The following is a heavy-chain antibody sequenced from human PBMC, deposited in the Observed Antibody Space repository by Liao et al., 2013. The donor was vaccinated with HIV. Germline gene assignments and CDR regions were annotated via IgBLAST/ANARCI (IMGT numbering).Heavy chain of an antibody. V-gene: IGHV4-30-2*01. D-gene: IGHD3-9*01. CDR2: IYHSGST. CDR3: AXGVYDVLTGYHGGDF. J-gene: IGHJ4*02. CDR1: GGFISSGGYS. Sequence: QLQLQESGSGLVKPSQTLSLTCAVSGGFISSGGYSWSWIRQPPGKGLEWIGYIYHSGSTYYNPSLKSRVTMSLDKSKNHFSLKLSSVTAADTAVYYCAXGVYDVLTGYHGGDFWGQGTLVTVSS.